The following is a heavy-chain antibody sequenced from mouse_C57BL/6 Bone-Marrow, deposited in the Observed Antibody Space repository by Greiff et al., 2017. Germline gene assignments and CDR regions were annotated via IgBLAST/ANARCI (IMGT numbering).Heavy chain of an antibody. CDR2: IDPETGGT. D-gene: IGHD1-1*01. V-gene: IGHV1-15*01. CDR1: GYTFTDYE. Sequence: ESGAELVRPGASVTLSCKASGYTFTDYEMHWVKQTPVHGLEWIGAIDPETGGTAYNQKFKGKAILTADKSSSTAYMELRSLTSEDSAVYYCTRSYYGSSPYYFDYWGQGTTLTVSS. CDR3: TRSYYGSSPYYFDY. J-gene: IGHJ2*01.